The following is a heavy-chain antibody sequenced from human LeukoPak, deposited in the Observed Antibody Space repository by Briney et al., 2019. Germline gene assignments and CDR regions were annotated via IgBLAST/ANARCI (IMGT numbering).Heavy chain of an antibody. Sequence: SETLYLTCTVSGGSISSGSYYWSWIRQPAGKGLEWIGRIYTSGSTNYNPSLKSRVTISVDTSKNQFSLKLSSVTAADTAVYYCARLYTYGPYYFDYWGQGTLVTVSS. CDR2: IYTSGST. CDR1: GGSISSGSYY. J-gene: IGHJ4*02. V-gene: IGHV4-61*02. CDR3: ARLYTYGPYYFDY. D-gene: IGHD5-18*01.